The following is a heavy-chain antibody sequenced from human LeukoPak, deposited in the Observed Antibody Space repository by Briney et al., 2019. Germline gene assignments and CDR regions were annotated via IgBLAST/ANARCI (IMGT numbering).Heavy chain of an antibody. CDR1: GFTFSSYW. V-gene: IGHV3-7*01. CDR3: ARDSRYYDFWSGYYTEVYYFDY. J-gene: IGHJ4*02. D-gene: IGHD3-3*01. CDR2: IKQDGREK. Sequence: GGSLRLSCAASGFTFSSYWMSWVRQAPGKGLEWVANIKQDGREKYYVDSVKGRFTISRDNAKNSLYLQMNSLRAEDTAVYYCARDSRYYDFWSGYYTEVYYFDYWGQGTLVTVSS.